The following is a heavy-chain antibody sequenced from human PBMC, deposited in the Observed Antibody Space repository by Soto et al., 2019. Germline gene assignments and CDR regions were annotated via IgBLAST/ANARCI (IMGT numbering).Heavy chain of an antibody. CDR3: ARVVMTTVPASFYYGLDV. CDR1: GGTFSTYG. D-gene: IGHD4-4*01. V-gene: IGHV1-69*18. J-gene: IGHJ6*02. Sequence: QVQLVQSGAEVRKPGSSVTVSCKAYGGTFSTYGITWVRQAPGQVLEWMGKIIPLNGTANYAQRFRVRVTHTPHESTPTASMELTSLRSEDTAVYYCARVVMTTVPASFYYGLDVWGQGTTVTVSS. CDR2: IIPLNGTA.